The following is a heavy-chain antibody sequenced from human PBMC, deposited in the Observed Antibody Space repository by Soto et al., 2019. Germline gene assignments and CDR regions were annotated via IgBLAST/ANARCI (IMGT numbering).Heavy chain of an antibody. V-gene: IGHV1-8*01. CDR3: ARGVTEGVDY. J-gene: IGHJ4*02. CDR2: MTPSNGNT. Sequence: QVQLVQSGAEVKKPGASVKVSCKASGYTFTIYDINWVRQATGLGPEWMGYMTPSNGNTHYAQKFQERVTMTRDASISTAYMELKSLTSEDTAVYYCARGVTEGVDYWGQGTPVTVSS. CDR1: GYTFTIYD. D-gene: IGHD2-21*02.